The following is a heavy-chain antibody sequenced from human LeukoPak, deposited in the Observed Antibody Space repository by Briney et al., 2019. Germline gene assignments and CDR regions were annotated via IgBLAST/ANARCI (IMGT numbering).Heavy chain of an antibody. V-gene: IGHV3-23*01. D-gene: IGHD3-10*01. Sequence: PGGSLRLSCAASGFTFSSYAMSWVRQAPGKGLEWVSAISGSGGSTYYADSVKGRFTISRDNSKNTLYLQMNSLRAEDTAVYYCAKALRRSMVIWFGNYFDFWGQGTLVTVSS. J-gene: IGHJ4*02. CDR1: GFTFSSYA. CDR3: AKALRRSMVIWFGNYFDF. CDR2: ISGSGGST.